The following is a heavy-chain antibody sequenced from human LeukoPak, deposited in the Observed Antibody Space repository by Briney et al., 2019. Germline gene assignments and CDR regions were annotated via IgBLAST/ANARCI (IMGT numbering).Heavy chain of an antibody. CDR3: AKPIYDFWSGPDY. Sequence: QPGGSLRLSCAASGFTFSSYGMHWVRQAPGKGLEWVAFIRYDGSNKYYADSVKGRFTISRDNSKNTLYLQMNSLRAEDTAVYYCAKPIYDFWSGPDYWGQGTLVTVSS. V-gene: IGHV3-30*02. CDR1: GFTFSSYG. CDR2: IRYDGSNK. J-gene: IGHJ4*02. D-gene: IGHD3-3*01.